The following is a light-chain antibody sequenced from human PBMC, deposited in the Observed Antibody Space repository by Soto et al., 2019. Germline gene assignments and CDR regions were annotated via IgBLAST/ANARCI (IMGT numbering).Light chain of an antibody. V-gene: IGKV4-1*01. CDR2: WAS. Sequence: DIVMTQSPDSLAASLGERSTINCRWSQSVLHSSNNLNYLAWYQQKPGQPPKLLIYWASTRESGVPDRFSGSGSGTDFTLTISSLQAEDVAVYYCQQYYSTPSITFGQGTRLEIK. CDR3: QQYYSTPSIT. J-gene: IGKJ5*01. CDR1: QSVLHSSNNLNY.